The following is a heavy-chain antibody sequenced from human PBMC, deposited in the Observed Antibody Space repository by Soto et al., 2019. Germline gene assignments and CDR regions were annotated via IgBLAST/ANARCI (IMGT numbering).Heavy chain of an antibody. D-gene: IGHD2-2*02. V-gene: IGHV1-2*02. Sequence: QVQLVQSGAEVKKPGASVKVSCKASGYTFTGYYMHWVRQAPGQGLEWMGWINPNSGGTNYAQKFQGRVTMTRDKSISTAYMALSRLRSDDTAVYYCARARCSSTSCYTGDDAFDIWGQGTMVTVSS. CDR2: INPNSGGT. J-gene: IGHJ3*02. CDR3: ARARCSSTSCYTGDDAFDI. CDR1: GYTFTGYY.